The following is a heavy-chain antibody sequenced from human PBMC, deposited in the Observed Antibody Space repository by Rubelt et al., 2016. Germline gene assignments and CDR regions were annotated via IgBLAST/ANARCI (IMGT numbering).Heavy chain of an antibody. D-gene: IGHD3-22*01. V-gene: IGHV3-30*04. J-gene: IGHJ4*02. CDR1: GFTFSSYS. CDR2: ISFDGSYK. CDR3: ARDLSGSGFLDY. Sequence: LQLVESGGGVVQPGRSLRLSCAASGFTFSSYSMHWVRQAPGKGLEWVTNISFDGSYKYYADSVKGRFTISRDNSKNTLYVQMNSLRAEDTAVYYCARDLSGSGFLDYWGQGILVTVSS.